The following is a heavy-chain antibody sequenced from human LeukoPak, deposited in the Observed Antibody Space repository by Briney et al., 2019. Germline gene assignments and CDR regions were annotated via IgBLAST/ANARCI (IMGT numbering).Heavy chain of an antibody. CDR2: NPYDGTKD. J-gene: IGHJ4*02. Sequence: GGSLRLSCAASAPSGFIFSNFGMHWVRQAPGKGLEWVAFNPYDGTKDYYADSVKGRFTISRDNSKSTVYLQMNSLRGEDTAVYYCAKDHLVAATSYYFDYWGQGTLVTVSS. CDR3: AKDHLVAATSYYFDY. D-gene: IGHD5-12*01. CDR1: APSGFIFSNFG. V-gene: IGHV3-30*02.